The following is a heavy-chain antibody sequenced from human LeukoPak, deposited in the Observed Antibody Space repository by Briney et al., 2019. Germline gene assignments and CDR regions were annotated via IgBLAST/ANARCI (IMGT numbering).Heavy chain of an antibody. J-gene: IGHJ5*02. CDR2: ISYDGSNK. D-gene: IGHD3-10*01. CDR3: ARGQRFGES. Sequence: GGSLRLACAASGFTFSSYAMHWVRQAPGKGLEWVAVISYDGSNKYYADSVKGRFTISRDNSKNTLYLQMNSPRAEDTAVYYCARGQRFGESWGQGTLVTVSS. V-gene: IGHV3-30-3*01. CDR1: GFTFSSYA.